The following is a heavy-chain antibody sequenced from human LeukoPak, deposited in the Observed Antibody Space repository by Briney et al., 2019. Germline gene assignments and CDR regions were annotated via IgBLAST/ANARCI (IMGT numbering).Heavy chain of an antibody. Sequence: SVKLSCKASGGTFSSYAISWVRQAPGQGLEWMGRIIPILGIANYAQKFQGRVTITADKSTSTAYMELSSLRSEDTAVYYCARDGGYDILTGSHYFDYWGQGTLVTVSS. CDR1: GGTFSSYA. V-gene: IGHV1-69*04. CDR3: ARDGGYDILTGSHYFDY. D-gene: IGHD3-9*01. J-gene: IGHJ4*02. CDR2: IIPILGIA.